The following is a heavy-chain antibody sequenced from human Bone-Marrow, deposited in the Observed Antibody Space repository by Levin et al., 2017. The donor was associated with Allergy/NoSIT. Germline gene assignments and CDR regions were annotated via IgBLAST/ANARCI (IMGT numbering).Heavy chain of an antibody. V-gene: IGHV3-74*01. D-gene: IGHD3-22*01. J-gene: IGHJ4*02. Sequence: PGGSLRLSCAASGFTFSNYWMHWVRQAPGKGLVWVSRIDSGGTSTTYADSVKGRFTISRDNAKNTLYLQMNSLRAEDTAVYYCARMDYYYDSSYYYDELDYWGQGTLVTVSS. CDR2: IDSGGTST. CDR1: GFTFSNYW. CDR3: ARMDYYYDSSYYYDELDY.